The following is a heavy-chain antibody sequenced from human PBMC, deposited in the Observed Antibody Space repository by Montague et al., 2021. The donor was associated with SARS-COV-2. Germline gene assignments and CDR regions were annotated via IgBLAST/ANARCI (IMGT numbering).Heavy chain of an antibody. Sequence: SLRLSCAASGFTFSSYAMSWVRQAPGKGLEWVSVIYSGGSSTYYADSVKGRFTISRDNSKNTLYLQMNSLRAEDAAVYYCAKEEGSTSDYYYYYGMDVWGQGTTVIVSS. J-gene: IGHJ6*02. D-gene: IGHD2-2*01. CDR3: AKEEGSTSDYYYYYGMDV. CDR1: GFTFSSYA. CDR2: IYSGGSST. V-gene: IGHV3-23*03.